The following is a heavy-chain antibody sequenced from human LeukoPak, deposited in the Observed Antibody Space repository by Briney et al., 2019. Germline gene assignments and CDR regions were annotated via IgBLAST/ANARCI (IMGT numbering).Heavy chain of an antibody. CDR2: INHSGST. D-gene: IGHD5-12*01. CDR1: GGSFSGYY. V-gene: IGHV4-34*01. J-gene: IGHJ4*02. Sequence: SETLSLTCAVYGGSFSGYYWSWIRQPPGKGLEWIGEINHSGSTNYNPSLKSRVTISVDTSKNQFSLKLSSVTAADTAVYYCARLSDIVATVTHYWGQGTLVTVSS. CDR3: ARLSDIVATVTHY.